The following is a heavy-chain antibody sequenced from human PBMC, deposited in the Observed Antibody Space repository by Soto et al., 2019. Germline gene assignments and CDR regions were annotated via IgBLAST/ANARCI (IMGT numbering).Heavy chain of an antibody. Sequence: QVQLVESGGGVVQPGRSLRLSCAASGFTFSSCGMHWVRQAPDKGLEWVAVISYDGSNKYYSDSVKGRFTISRDNSKNTLYLQMNSLRAEDTAVYYCAKDYCSSTSCYAQYAFDIWGQGTMVAVSS. CDR3: AKDYCSSTSCYAQYAFDI. CDR1: GFTFSSCG. D-gene: IGHD2-2*01. J-gene: IGHJ3*02. CDR2: ISYDGSNK. V-gene: IGHV3-30*18.